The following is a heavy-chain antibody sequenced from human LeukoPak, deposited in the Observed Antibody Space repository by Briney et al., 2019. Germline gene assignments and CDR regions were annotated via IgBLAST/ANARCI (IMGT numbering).Heavy chain of an antibody. CDR1: GFTFSSYW. CDR3: ARAWYSSSWYIDY. Sequence: GGFLRLSCAASGFTFSSYWMHWVRQAPGKGLVWVSRINSDGSSTSYADSVKGRFTISRDNAKNTLYLQMNSLRAEDTAVYYCARAWYSSSWYIDYWGQGTLVTVSS. V-gene: IGHV3-74*01. J-gene: IGHJ4*02. CDR2: INSDGSST. D-gene: IGHD6-13*01.